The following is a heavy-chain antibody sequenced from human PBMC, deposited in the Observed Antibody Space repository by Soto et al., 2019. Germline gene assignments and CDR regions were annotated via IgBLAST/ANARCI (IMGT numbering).Heavy chain of an antibody. CDR2: ISGSGAGS. V-gene: IGHV3-23*01. Sequence: GGSLRLSCAASGFTFSSYAMSWVRQAPGKGLEWVSIISGSGAGSHYADSVKGRITISRDNSKNSLYLQMNSLSAADTAVYDGAREEGITNCFDSWCQGTLVKVTS. D-gene: IGHD1-20*01. CDR3: AREEGITNCFDS. J-gene: IGHJ5*01. CDR1: GFTFSSYA.